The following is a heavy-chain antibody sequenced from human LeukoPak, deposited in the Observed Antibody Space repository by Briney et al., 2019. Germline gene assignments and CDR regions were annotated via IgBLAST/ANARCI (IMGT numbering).Heavy chain of an antibody. Sequence: PSETLSLTCTVSGGSISSYYLSWIRQPPGKGLEWIGYIYYSGSINYNPSLKSRVTMSVDSSKNQFSLKLRSVTAADTAVYYCASGVVPGAVVGFDPWGQGTLVTVSS. CDR1: GGSISSYY. J-gene: IGHJ5*02. D-gene: IGHD2-2*01. V-gene: IGHV4-59*01. CDR3: ASGVVPGAVVGFDP. CDR2: IYYSGSI.